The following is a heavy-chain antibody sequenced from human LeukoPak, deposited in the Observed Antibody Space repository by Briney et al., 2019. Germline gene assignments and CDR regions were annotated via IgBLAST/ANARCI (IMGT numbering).Heavy chain of an antibody. J-gene: IGHJ5*02. D-gene: IGHD7-27*01. CDR1: GASVTDYY. CDR3: TRGHWGLQS. V-gene: IGHV4-59*02. Sequence: SETLSLTCTVSGASVTDYYWGWIRPSPGKGLEWISYIHHSGNSDYNPSLRSRVTTSLDTSKNQFSLNLISVTAADTAVYYCTRGHWGLQSWSQGTLVTVSS. CDR2: IHHSGNS.